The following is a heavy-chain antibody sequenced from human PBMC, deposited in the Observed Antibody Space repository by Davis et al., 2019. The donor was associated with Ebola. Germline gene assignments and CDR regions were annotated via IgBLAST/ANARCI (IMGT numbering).Heavy chain of an antibody. Sequence: GESLKISCAASGFTVNGNYMSWVRQAPGKGLEWVSVIYSGGSTYYADSVKGRFTISRDNSKNTLFLQMNSLRAEDTAVYYCAKIPAAGFNFDFWGQGTLVTVSS. CDR3: AKIPAAGFNFDF. CDR2: IYSGGST. D-gene: IGHD6-13*01. J-gene: IGHJ4*02. V-gene: IGHV3-66*02. CDR1: GFTVNGNY.